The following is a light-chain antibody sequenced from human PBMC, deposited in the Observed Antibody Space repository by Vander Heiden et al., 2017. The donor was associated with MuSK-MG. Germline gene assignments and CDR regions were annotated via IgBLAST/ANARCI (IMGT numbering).Light chain of an antibody. J-gene: IGKJ3*01. CDR1: QSVLYTSNNKNY. CDR2: WAS. Sequence: DIVMTQSPASLGVSLGERATITCKSSQSVLYTSNNKNYLAWYQQKPGQPPKLLIYWASTRQSGVPERFSGSGSGTDFTLTINNLQAEDLAVYSCQQYYRPPFTFGPGTTVEIK. V-gene: IGKV4-1*01. CDR3: QQYYRPPFT.